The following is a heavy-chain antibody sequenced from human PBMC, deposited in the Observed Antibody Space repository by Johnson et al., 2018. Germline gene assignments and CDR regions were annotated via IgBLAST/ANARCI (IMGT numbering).Heavy chain of an antibody. V-gene: IGHV3-7*01. D-gene: IGHD5-12*01. J-gene: IGHJ6*02. CDR3: ARDTPWEGGSPATDYYYYGMDV. CDR1: GFTFRSFW. CDR2: IKQDGRDK. Sequence: VQLVQSGGGVVQPGTSLRLSCAASGFTFRSFWMSWVRQAPGKGLEWVAKIKQDGRDKYYVDSVKGRFTISRDNAKDSLFLQRDSLRDEDTAVYYCARDTPWEGGSPATDYYYYGMDVWGQGTTVTVSS.